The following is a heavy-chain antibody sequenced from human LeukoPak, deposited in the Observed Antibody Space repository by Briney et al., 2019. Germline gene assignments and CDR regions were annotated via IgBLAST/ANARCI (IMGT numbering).Heavy chain of an antibody. Sequence: SETLSLTCTVSGGSLSSSSYYWGWIRQPPGKGLEWIGSIYYSGSTYYNPSLKSRVTISVDTSKNQFSLKLSSVTAADTAVYYCARDRFVGQLVDYWGQGTLVTVSS. CDR1: GGSLSSSSYY. CDR3: ARDRFVGQLVDY. V-gene: IGHV4-39*07. J-gene: IGHJ4*02. D-gene: IGHD3-16*01. CDR2: IYYSGST.